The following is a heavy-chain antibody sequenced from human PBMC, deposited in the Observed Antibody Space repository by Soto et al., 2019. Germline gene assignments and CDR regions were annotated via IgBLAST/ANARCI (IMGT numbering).Heavy chain of an antibody. CDR1: GYTFTSYG. J-gene: IGHJ1*01. D-gene: IGHD2-15*01. CDR3: ARDAYCSGGSCYTYEYFQH. V-gene: IGHV1-18*01. CDR2: ISAYNGNT. Sequence: GASVKVSCKASGYTFTSYGISWVRQAPGQGPEWMGWISAYNGNTNYAQKFQGRVTMTTDTSTSTAYMELRSLRSNDTAVYNCARDAYCSGGSCYTYEYFQHWGQGTLVTVSS.